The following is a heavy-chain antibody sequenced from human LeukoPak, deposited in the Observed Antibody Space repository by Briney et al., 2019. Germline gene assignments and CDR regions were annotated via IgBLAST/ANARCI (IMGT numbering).Heavy chain of an antibody. CDR2: IGGTGGNI. CDR3: ARVPPQYYDFWSGYYTGSYFDY. V-gene: IGHV3-23*01. Sequence: GGSLRLSCAASGLSFSNYAMYWVRQAPGKGLEWVSAIGGTGGNIFYTDSVKGRFTISRDNSKNTLYLQMNSLRAEDTAVYYCARVPPQYYDFWSGYYTGSYFDYWGQGTLVTVSS. J-gene: IGHJ4*02. D-gene: IGHD3-3*01. CDR1: GLSFSNYA.